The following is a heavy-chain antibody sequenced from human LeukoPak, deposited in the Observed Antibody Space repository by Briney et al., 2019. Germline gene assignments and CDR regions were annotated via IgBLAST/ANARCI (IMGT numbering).Heavy chain of an antibody. V-gene: IGHV3-15*01. D-gene: IGHD3-22*01. J-gene: IGHJ4*02. CDR1: GFSISDYA. CDR3: DSSGYYNY. Sequence: GGSLRLSCAASGFSISDYAMIWVRQAPGKGLEWVGRIKSKTDGGTTDYAAPVKGRFTISRDDSKNTLYLQMNSLKTEDTAVYYCDSSGYYNYWGQGTLVTVSS. CDR2: IKSKTDGGTT.